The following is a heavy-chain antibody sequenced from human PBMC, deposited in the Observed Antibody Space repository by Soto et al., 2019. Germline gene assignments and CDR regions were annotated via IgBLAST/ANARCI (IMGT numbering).Heavy chain of an antibody. CDR2: ISYDGSNK. Sequence: QVQLVESGGGVVQSGRSLRLSCAASGFTFSSYGMHWVRQAPGKGLEWVAVISYDGSNKYYADSVKGRFTISRDNSKNTLYLQMNSLRAEDTAVYYCAKGDTSYYDILTGAYYFDYWGQGTLVTVSS. D-gene: IGHD3-9*01. CDR1: GFTFSSYG. J-gene: IGHJ4*02. CDR3: AKGDTSYYDILTGAYYFDY. V-gene: IGHV3-30*18.